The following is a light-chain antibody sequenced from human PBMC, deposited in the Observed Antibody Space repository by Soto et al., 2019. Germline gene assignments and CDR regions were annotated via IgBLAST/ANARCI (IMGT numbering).Light chain of an antibody. CDR3: QQTNSFPRT. V-gene: IGKV1-12*01. CDR1: QGVNRW. CDR2: AAS. J-gene: IGKJ1*01. Sequence: DIEMTQSPSSVAASVGDRVNITCRASQGVNRWLAWYQQKPGKAPEVLIYAASSLQSGVPSRFSGSGSGTDFTLTISSLQPEDFATYYCQQTNSFPRTFGKGTKVEI.